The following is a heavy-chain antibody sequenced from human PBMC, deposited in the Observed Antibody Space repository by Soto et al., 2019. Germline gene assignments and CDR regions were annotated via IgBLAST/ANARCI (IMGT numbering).Heavy chain of an antibody. D-gene: IGHD2-15*01. CDR3: ARAFQNGYCSGGSCYSVRGYFDY. J-gene: IGHJ4*02. V-gene: IGHV4-31*03. CDR1: GGSISSGGYY. CDR2: IYYSGST. Sequence: QVQLQESGPGLVKPSQTLSLTCTVSGGSISSGGYYWSWIRQHPGKGLEWIGYIYYSGSTYYNPSLKSRVTISVDTSKNQFSLKLSSVTAADTAVYYSARAFQNGYCSGGSCYSVRGYFDYWGQGTLVTVSS.